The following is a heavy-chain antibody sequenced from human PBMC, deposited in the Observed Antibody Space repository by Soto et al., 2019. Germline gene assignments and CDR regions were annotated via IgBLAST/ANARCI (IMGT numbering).Heavy chain of an antibody. V-gene: IGHV3-74*01. CDR1: GFTFSGCW. CDR2: INSDGTYT. D-gene: IGHD3-22*01. CDR3: TRALDGMIPTAY. J-gene: IGHJ4*02. Sequence: EVQLVESGGGLVQPGGSLRLSCAASGFTFSGCWMHWVRQAPGKGLTWVSRINSDGTYTSSADSVRGRFTISRDDARNTLYLQMNSLRIEDTAVYYCTRALDGMIPTAYWGQGTLVTVSS.